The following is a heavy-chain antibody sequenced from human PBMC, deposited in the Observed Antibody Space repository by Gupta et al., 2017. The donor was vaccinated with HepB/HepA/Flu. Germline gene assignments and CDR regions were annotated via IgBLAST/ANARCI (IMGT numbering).Heavy chain of an antibody. Sequence: EVQLLESGGGLVQPGGSLRLSCPASGFTFSSYAMRWVRQAPGKGLEWVSAISGSGGSTYYADSVKGRFTISRDNSKNTLYLQMNSLRAEDTAVYYCAKLGYGSGSYYPTFDYWGQGTLVTVSS. CDR1: GFTFSSYA. CDR2: ISGSGGST. D-gene: IGHD3-10*01. CDR3: AKLGYGSGSYYPTFDY. V-gene: IGHV3-23*01. J-gene: IGHJ4*02.